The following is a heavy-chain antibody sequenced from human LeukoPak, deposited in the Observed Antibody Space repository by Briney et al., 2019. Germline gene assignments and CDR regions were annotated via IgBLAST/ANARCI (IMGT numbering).Heavy chain of an antibody. J-gene: IGHJ4*02. CDR2: ISWNSGSI. V-gene: IGHV3-9*01. CDR3: AKGLWFGEFHPFDY. CDR1: GFTFNDYA. D-gene: IGHD3-10*01. Sequence: GGSLRLSCAASGFTFNDYAMHWVRQAPGKGLEWVSAISWNSGSIVYADSVKGRFTISRDNAKNSLYLQMNSLRAEDTGLYYCAKGLWFGEFHPFDYWGQGTLVTVSS.